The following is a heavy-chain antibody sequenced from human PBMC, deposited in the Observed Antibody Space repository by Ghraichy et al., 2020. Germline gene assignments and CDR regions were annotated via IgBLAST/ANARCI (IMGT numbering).Heavy chain of an antibody. CDR1: GGSISSYF. CDR2: LHHSGST. D-gene: IGHD1-20*01. Sequence: SETLSLTCTVSGGSISSYFWSWIRQPPGKGLEWIGDLHHSGSTNYNPSLKSRVTISIDTTKNQFSLKLSSVTAADTAVYYCASPGITGTTSPFDYWGQGTLVTVSS. J-gene: IGHJ4*02. CDR3: ASPGITGTTSPFDY. V-gene: IGHV4-59*08.